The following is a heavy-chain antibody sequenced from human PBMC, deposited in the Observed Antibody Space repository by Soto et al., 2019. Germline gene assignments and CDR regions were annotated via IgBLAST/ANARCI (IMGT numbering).Heavy chain of an antibody. D-gene: IGHD2-8*02. CDR3: ARGDYGTGGYPFPYFDY. J-gene: IGHJ4*02. CDR2: INPDSGAT. Sequence: HEHLVQSGAEVKRPGASLKVSCKASGYSFTGYYIHWVRQAPGQGLEWMGWINPDSGATNYAQNVQGRVTLTSDTSISTASMDLTSLTSADTAVYSCARGDYGTGGYPFPYFDYWGQGTLVIVSS. CDR1: GYSFTGYY. V-gene: IGHV1-2*02.